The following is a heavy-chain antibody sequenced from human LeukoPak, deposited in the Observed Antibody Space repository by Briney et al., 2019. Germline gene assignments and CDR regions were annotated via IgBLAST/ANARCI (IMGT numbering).Heavy chain of an antibody. CDR3: ARDLPLEKYYGSGTYSYYFDS. CDR2: IGNSSYI. J-gene: IGHJ4*02. D-gene: IGHD3-10*01. V-gene: IGHV3-21*01. CDR1: GFTFSTYN. Sequence: GGPLRLSCAASGFTFSTYNMNWVRQAPGKGLEWVSSIGNSSYIYYADSVKGRFTISRDNAKNSLYLQLNSLRDEDTAVYYCARDLPLEKYYGSGTYSYYFDSWGQGALSPSPQ.